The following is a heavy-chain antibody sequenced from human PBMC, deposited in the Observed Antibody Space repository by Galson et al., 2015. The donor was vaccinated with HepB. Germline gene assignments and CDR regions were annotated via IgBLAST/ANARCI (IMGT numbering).Heavy chain of an antibody. CDR3: TSPKAWERYGMDV. V-gene: IGHV3-72*01. J-gene: IGHJ6*02. CDR1: GFTLSDQY. D-gene: IGHD1-26*01. Sequence: SLRLSCAASGFTLSDQYMDWVRQAPGKGLEWVGRSRDKAKSYTTDYAASVKGRFTISRDDSEDSAYLQMNSLKTEDTAVYYCTSPKAWERYGMDVWGRGTTVTVSS. CDR2: SRDKAKSYTT.